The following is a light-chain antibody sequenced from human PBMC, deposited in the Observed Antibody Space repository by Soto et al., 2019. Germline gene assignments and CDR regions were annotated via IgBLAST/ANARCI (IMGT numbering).Light chain of an antibody. CDR3: TSFSTGSSYVI. V-gene: IGLV1-47*01. J-gene: IGLJ2*01. Sequence: QSVLTQPPSASGTPGQWVTISCSGSSSNIGSNYVYWYQQLPGAAPKLVIYRNNQRPSGVPDRFSGSKSGTSASLAISGLRSEDEADYYCTSFSTGSSYVIFGGGTKVTVL. CDR1: SSNIGSNY. CDR2: RNN.